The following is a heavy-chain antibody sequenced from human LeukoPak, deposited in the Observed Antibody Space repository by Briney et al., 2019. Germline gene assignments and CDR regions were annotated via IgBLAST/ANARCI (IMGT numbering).Heavy chain of an antibody. CDR1: GFTFSSYG. CDR2: ISYDGSNK. Sequence: GGSLRLSCAASGFTFSSYGMHWVRQAPGKGLEWVAVISYDGSNKYYADSVKGRFTISRDNSKNTLYLQMNSLRAEDTAVYYCAKEDAMVREGSPLDYWGQGTLVTVSS. J-gene: IGHJ4*02. D-gene: IGHD3-10*01. V-gene: IGHV3-30*18. CDR3: AKEDAMVREGSPLDY.